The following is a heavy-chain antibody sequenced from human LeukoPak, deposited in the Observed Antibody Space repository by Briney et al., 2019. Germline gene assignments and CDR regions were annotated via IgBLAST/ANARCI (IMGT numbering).Heavy chain of an antibody. J-gene: IGHJ5*02. CDR1: GFTFSSYG. CDR3: ARGDKQLVFNRNKGGFDP. V-gene: IGHV3-30*02. Sequence: GGSLRLSCAASGFTFSSYGMHWVRQAPGKGLEWVAFIRYDGSNKYYADSVKGRFTISRDNSKNTLYLQMNSLRAEDTAVYCCARGDKQLVFNRNKGGFDPWGQGTLVTVSS. CDR2: IRYDGSNK. D-gene: IGHD6-13*01.